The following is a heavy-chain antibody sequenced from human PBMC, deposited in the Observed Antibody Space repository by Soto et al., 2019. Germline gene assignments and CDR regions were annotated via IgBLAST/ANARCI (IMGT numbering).Heavy chain of an antibody. CDR2: FDPQDGET. CDR1: GYXLTELA. J-gene: IGHJ6*02. CDR3: ETVQRQGSTWYYSYVMDV. D-gene: IGHD6-13*01. V-gene: IGHV1-24*01. Sequence: ASVKVSCKLSGYXLTELAIHWVRQAPGKGLEWMGGFDPQDGETIYAQKFQGSVTMTEDTSTDTAYMELSSLRSEDTAVYYCETVQRQGSTWYYSYVMDVWGQGTTVTVSS.